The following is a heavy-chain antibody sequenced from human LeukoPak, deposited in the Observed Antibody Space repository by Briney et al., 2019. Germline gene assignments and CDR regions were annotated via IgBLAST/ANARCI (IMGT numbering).Heavy chain of an antibody. D-gene: IGHD4-23*01. CDR1: GYSFTTYW. Sequence: GESLKISCKGSGYSFTTYWIGWVRQMPGKGLEWMGNIYPGDSDPRYSPSCQGQATIPDHKPISPASLQWSSLKASDTAMYYCARRDYGGNSYFDYWGQGTLVTVSS. V-gene: IGHV5-51*01. CDR3: ARRDYGGNSYFDY. CDR2: IYPGDSDP. J-gene: IGHJ4*02.